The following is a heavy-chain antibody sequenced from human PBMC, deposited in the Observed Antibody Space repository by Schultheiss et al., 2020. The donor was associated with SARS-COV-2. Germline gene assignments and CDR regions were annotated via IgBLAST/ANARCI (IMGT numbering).Heavy chain of an antibody. V-gene: IGHV1-2*04. J-gene: IGHJ4*02. CDR2: INPNSGGT. Sequence: ASVKVSCKASGYTFTSYDINWVRQAPGQGLEWMGWINPNSGGTNYAQKFQGWVTMTRDTSISTAYMELSRLRSDDTAVYYCARGRRPSVGWILVRLDFDYWGQGTLVTVSS. CDR3: ARGRRPSVGWILVRLDFDY. D-gene: IGHD3-16*01. CDR1: GYTFTSYD.